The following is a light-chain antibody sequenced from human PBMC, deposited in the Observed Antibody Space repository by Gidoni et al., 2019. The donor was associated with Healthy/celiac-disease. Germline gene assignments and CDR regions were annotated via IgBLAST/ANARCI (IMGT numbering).Light chain of an antibody. V-gene: IGKV4-1*01. Sequence: DIVMTQSPDSLAVSLGERATINCKSSQSVLYSSNNKNYLAWYQQKPGQPPKLLIYWASTRESGVPDRFSGSGSGTDFTLTISSLQAEDVAVYYCQQYYSTPSGAFXGXTKVEIK. CDR3: QQYYSTPSGA. J-gene: IGKJ4*01. CDR1: QSVLYSSNNKNY. CDR2: WAS.